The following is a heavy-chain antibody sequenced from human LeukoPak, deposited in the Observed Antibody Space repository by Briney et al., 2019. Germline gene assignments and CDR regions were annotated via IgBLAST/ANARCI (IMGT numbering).Heavy chain of an antibody. D-gene: IGHD2-8*01. CDR3: VRSGGYCTSATCHVEYFDL. Sequence: ASETLSLTCAVYGGSFSGYYWSWIRQPPGKDLEWIGSIYYTGTTYDNPSLKSRVTISVDTSKNQFSLKLRSVTAADTAVYYCVRSGGYCTSATCHVEYFDLWGRGTLVTVSS. CDR1: GGSFSGYY. V-gene: IGHV4-34*01. J-gene: IGHJ2*01. CDR2: IYYTGTT.